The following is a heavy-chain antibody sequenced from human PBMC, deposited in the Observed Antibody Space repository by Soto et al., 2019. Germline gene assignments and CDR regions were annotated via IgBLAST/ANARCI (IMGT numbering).Heavy chain of an antibody. Sequence: EVQLVESGGGLVQPGGSLRLSCAATGFTFSSYWMHWVRQAPGEGLVWVSRIYSDGSGTSYADSVKGRFTISRDNANSTLYPQMNSLRAEDTAIYYCARGLDSHLGDHPSGYWGQGTLVTVSS. CDR1: GFTFSSYW. J-gene: IGHJ4*02. CDR2: IYSDGSGT. CDR3: ARGLDSHLGDHPSGY. V-gene: IGHV3-74*01. D-gene: IGHD3-16*01.